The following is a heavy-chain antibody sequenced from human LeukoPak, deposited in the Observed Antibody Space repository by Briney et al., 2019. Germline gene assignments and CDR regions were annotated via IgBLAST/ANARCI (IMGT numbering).Heavy chain of an antibody. D-gene: IGHD3-22*01. V-gene: IGHV3-11*04. Sequence: PGGSLRLSCAASGFTFSDYYMSWIRQAPGKGLEWVSYISGSGSTIYYADSVKGRFTISRDNAKNSLYLQMNSLRAEDTAVYYCARDMIVVYHYFDYWGQGTLVTVSS. CDR2: ISGSGSTI. CDR1: GFTFSDYY. J-gene: IGHJ4*02. CDR3: ARDMIVVYHYFDY.